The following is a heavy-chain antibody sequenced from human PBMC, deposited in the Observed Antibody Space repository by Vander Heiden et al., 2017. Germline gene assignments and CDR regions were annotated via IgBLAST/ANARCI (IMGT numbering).Heavy chain of an antibody. Sequence: EVQLLESGGGLVQPGGSLRLSCAASGFPFSTYAMSWVRQASGQGLEWVSAISARGDIKKYADSGKGRFTISRDNSMNTLFMQMNRLRAEDTALYYCARDVGYSSGWGDFDYWGQGTLVTVSS. J-gene: IGHJ4*02. V-gene: IGHV3-23*01. CDR3: ARDVGYSSGWGDFDY. D-gene: IGHD6-19*01. CDR2: ISARGDIK. CDR1: GFPFSTYA.